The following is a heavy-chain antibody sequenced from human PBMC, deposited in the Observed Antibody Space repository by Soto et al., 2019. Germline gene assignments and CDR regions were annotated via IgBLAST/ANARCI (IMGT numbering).Heavy chain of an antibody. Sequence: QVQLVQSGAEVKKPGASVKVSCKASGYTFTSYDINWVRQATGQGLEWMRWMNPNSGNTGYAQKFKGRVTMNRNTSISTADMELSSLSSEDTAVYYCARGNPVSRTGGVWGQGTTVTVSS. CDR3: ARGNPVSRTGGV. V-gene: IGHV1-8*01. D-gene: IGHD1-1*01. J-gene: IGHJ6*02. CDR2: MNPNSGNT. CDR1: GYTFTSYD.